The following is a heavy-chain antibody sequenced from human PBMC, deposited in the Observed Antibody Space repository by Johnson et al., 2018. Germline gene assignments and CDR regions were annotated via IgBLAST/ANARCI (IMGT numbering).Heavy chain of an antibody. CDR2: IYPGDSDT. J-gene: IGHJ6*02. Sequence: VQLVQSGAEVKKPGESLKISCKGSGYSFTTYWIAWVRQMPGKGLEWMGIIYPGDSDTRYSPSFQGQVTISADKSISTAYLQWSSLKASATAMYYCARPRAYSGTDYYHYTMDVWGQGTTVTVSS. CDR3: ARPRAYSGTDYYHYTMDV. CDR1: GYSFTTYW. D-gene: IGHD1-26*01. V-gene: IGHV5-51*01.